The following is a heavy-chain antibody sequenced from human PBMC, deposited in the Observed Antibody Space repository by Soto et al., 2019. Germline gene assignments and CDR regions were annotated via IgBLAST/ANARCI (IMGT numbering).Heavy chain of an antibody. V-gene: IGHV1-69*06. D-gene: IGHD6-19*01. Sequence: SVKVSCKASGGTFSSYAISWVRQAPGQGLEWMGGIIPIFGTANYAQKFQGRVTITADKSTSTAYMELSSLRSEDTAVYCCARVAVAGTFTFDIWGQGTMVTVSS. J-gene: IGHJ3*02. CDR1: GGTFSSYA. CDR2: IIPIFGTA. CDR3: ARVAVAGTFTFDI.